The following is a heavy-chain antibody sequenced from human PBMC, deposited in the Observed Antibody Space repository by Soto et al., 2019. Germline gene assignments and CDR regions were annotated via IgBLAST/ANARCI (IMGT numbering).Heavy chain of an antibody. Sequence: PSETLSLTCSVSGDSINSDNYYWGWIRQPPGKGLEWIGSIYYRGNTYYNPSLKTRVTISLDKSKSQFSLKLNSVTAADLAVYFCARLEGLATISYYFDYWGQGTLVTVSS. V-gene: IGHV4-39*01. J-gene: IGHJ4*02. D-gene: IGHD3-9*01. CDR3: ARLEGLATISYYFDY. CDR2: IYYRGNT. CDR1: GDSINSDNYY.